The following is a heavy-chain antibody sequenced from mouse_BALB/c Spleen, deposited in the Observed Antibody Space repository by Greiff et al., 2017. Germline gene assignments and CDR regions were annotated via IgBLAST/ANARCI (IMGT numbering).Heavy chain of an antibody. D-gene: IGHD1-2*01. CDR2: ISYSGST. Sequence: EVQLQQSGPGLVKPSQSLSLTCTVTGYSITSDYAWNWTRQFPGNKLEWMGYISYSGSTSYNPSLKSRISITRDTSKNQFFLQLNSVTTEDTATYYCARSGYRWYFDVWGAGTTVTVSS. J-gene: IGHJ1*01. CDR3: ARSGYRWYFDV. V-gene: IGHV3-2*02. CDR1: GYSITSDYA.